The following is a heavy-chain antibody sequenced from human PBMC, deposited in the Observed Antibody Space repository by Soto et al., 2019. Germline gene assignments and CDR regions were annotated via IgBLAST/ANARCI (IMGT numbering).Heavy chain of an antibody. CDR3: AREGAPDFWSPSSYYGMDV. CDR2: IYYSGST. V-gene: IGHV4-31*03. D-gene: IGHD3-3*01. CDR1: GGSISSGGYY. Sequence: QVQLQESGPGLVKPSQTLSLTCTVSGGSISSGGYYWSWIRQHPGKGLEWIGYIYYSGSTYYNPSLKSRVTISVDTSKNQFSLKLSSVTAADTAVYYCAREGAPDFWSPSSYYGMDVWGQGTTVTVSS. J-gene: IGHJ6*02.